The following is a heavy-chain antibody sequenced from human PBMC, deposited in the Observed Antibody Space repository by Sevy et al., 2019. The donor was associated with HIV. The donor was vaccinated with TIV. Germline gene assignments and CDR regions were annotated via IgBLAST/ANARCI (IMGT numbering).Heavy chain of an antibody. CDR3: AGGRFDSSGSFDAFDI. D-gene: IGHD3-22*01. V-gene: IGHV3-23*01. CDR1: GITFKNYV. CDR2: IFGSGGTT. J-gene: IGHJ3*02. Sequence: GGSLRLSCAASGITFKNYVMNWVRQAPGKGLNWVSSIFGSGGTTYYADSVRGRFTISRDTSKNTLFLQMNSLRTEDTALYYCAGGRFDSSGSFDAFDIWGQGTMVTVS.